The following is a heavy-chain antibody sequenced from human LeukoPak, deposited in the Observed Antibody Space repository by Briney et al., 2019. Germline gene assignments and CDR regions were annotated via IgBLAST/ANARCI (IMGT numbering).Heavy chain of an antibody. CDR3: ARDRVLVAARPGYFDS. CDR1: GFTFDDYG. D-gene: IGHD6-6*01. Sequence: GGSLRLSCAASGFTFDDYGMSWVRQAPGKGLEWVSGINWNGGSTGYADSVKGRFTISRDNAKNSLYLQMNSLRAEDTALYYCARDRVLVAARPGYFDSWGQGTLVIVSS. V-gene: IGHV3-20*04. CDR2: INWNGGST. J-gene: IGHJ4*02.